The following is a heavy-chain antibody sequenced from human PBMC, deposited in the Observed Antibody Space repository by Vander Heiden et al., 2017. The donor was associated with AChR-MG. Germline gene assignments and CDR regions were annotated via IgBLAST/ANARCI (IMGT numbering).Heavy chain of an antibody. CDR1: GYTFPGYY. V-gene: IGHV1-2*02. CDR3: ARDHCTNGVCFFDY. CDR2: INPNSGGT. Sequence: QVQLVQSGAEVKKPGASVKVSCTASGYTFPGYYMHWVRQAPGQGLEWMGWINPNSGGTNYAQKFQGRVTMTRDTSISTAYMELSRLRSDDTAVYYCARDHCTNGVCFFDYWGQGTLVTVSS. J-gene: IGHJ4*02. D-gene: IGHD2-8*01.